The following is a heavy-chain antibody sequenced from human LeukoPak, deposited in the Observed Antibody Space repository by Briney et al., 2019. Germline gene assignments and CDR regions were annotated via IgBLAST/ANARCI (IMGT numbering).Heavy chain of an antibody. V-gene: IGHV1-18*01. CDR2: ISAYNGNT. D-gene: IGHD6-19*01. CDR1: GYTFTSYG. CDR3: ARSSSGWYGNWFDP. Sequence: ASVKVSCKASGYTFTSYGISWGRQQPPQRRQWRGWISAYNGNTNYAQKLQGRVTMTTDTSTSTAYLKLRSLRSDDTAVYYCARSSSGWYGNWFDPWGQGTLVTVSS. J-gene: IGHJ5*02.